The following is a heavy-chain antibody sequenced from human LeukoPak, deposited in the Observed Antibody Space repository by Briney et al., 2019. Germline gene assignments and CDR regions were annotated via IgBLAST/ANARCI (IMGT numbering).Heavy chain of an antibody. CDR3: ARDSGRDGYNLDYFDY. CDR1: GFTFSSYW. J-gene: IGHJ4*02. CDR2: INSDGSST. D-gene: IGHD5-24*01. V-gene: IGHV3-74*01. Sequence: QPGGSLRLSCAASGFTFSSYWMHWVRQAPGKGLVWVSRINSDGSSTSYADSVKGRFTTSRDNAKNTLYLQMNSLRAEDTAVYYCARDSGRDGYNLDYFDYWGQGTLVTVSS.